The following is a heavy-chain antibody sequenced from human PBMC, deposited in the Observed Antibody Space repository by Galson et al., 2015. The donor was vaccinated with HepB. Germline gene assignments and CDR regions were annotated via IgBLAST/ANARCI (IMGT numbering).Heavy chain of an antibody. CDR2: TYFRSKWYY. Sequence: CAISGDSVSGSIVSWNWIRQSPSRGLEWLGRTYFRSKWYYDYAVSVKSRITINPDTSENQFSLQLHSVTPEDTAVYYCAGAGYCRSTYCFFAHWGQGTLVTVSS. J-gene: IGHJ4*02. CDR1: GDSVSGSIVS. D-gene: IGHD2-2*01. V-gene: IGHV6-1*01. CDR3: AGAGYCRSTYCFFAH.